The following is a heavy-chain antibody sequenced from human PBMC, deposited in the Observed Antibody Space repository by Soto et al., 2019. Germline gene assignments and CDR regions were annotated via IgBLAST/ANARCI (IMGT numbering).Heavy chain of an antibody. CDR2: VYHSGST. Sequence: QVQLQESGPGLVKPSGTLSLTCAVSSGAISSSNWWSWVRQPPGKGLEWIGAVYHSGSTNYNPSLKRRVTISVDKSKNRFSLQLSSVTAAETAVYYWARAVAGDFDYWGQGTLFTVSS. D-gene: IGHD6-19*01. CDR3: ARAVAGDFDY. CDR1: SGAISSSNW. J-gene: IGHJ4*02. V-gene: IGHV4-4*02.